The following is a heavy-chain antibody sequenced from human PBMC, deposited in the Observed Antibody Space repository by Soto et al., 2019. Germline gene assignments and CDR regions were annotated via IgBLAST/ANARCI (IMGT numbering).Heavy chain of an antibody. D-gene: IGHD3-22*01. V-gene: IGHV3-21*01. Sequence: PGGSLRLSCAASGFTFSHYSITWVRQAPGKGLEWVSSISSSSTYIYYADSVKGRFTISRDNSKNSLYLQMNSLRAEDTAVYYCARDYDSSGQLDYWGQGILVTVSS. J-gene: IGHJ4*02. CDR3: ARDYDSSGQLDY. CDR1: GFTFSHYS. CDR2: ISSSSTYI.